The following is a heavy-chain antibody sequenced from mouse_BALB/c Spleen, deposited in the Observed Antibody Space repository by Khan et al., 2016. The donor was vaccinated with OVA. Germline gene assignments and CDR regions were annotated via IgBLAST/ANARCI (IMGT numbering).Heavy chain of an antibody. V-gene: IGHV2-9*02. Sequence: QVQLKQSGPGLMAPSQSLSITCTVSGFSLTSYGVHWVRQPPGKGLEWLGLIWAGGSTNYNSALMSRLSISKDNSKSPVFLKMNSQPTDDTAMYCCARDTAATPYWGQGTLVTVSA. J-gene: IGHJ3*01. CDR3: ARDTAATPY. D-gene: IGHD1-2*01. CDR1: GFSLTSYG. CDR2: IWAGGST.